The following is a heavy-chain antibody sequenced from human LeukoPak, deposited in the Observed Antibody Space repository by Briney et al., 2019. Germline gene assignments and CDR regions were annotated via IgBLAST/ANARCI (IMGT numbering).Heavy chain of an antibody. CDR1: GGSISSGGYS. CDR3: ARAASTTTLDY. CDR2: IYHSGST. Sequence: TSETLSLTCAVSGGSISSGGYSWSWLRQPPGKGLEWIGYIYHSGSTYYNPSLKSLVTISVDRSKNQFSLKLSSVTAADTAVYYCARAASTTTLDYWGQGTLVTVSS. D-gene: IGHD1-1*01. J-gene: IGHJ4*02. V-gene: IGHV4-30-2*01.